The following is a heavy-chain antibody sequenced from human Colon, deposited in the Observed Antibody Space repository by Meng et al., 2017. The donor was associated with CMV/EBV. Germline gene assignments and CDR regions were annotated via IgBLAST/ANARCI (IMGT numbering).Heavy chain of an antibody. V-gene: IGHV1-69*05. CDR3: ARADIVVVPAAMGGYDFDY. CDR2: IIPIFGTA. CDR1: GGTFSSYA. Sequence: SVKVSCKASGGTFSSYAISWVRQAPGQGLEWMGGIIPIFGTASYAQKFQGRVTITTDESTSTAYMELSSLRSEDTAVYYCARADIVVVPAAMGGYDFDYWGQGTLVTVSS. D-gene: IGHD2-2*01. J-gene: IGHJ4*02.